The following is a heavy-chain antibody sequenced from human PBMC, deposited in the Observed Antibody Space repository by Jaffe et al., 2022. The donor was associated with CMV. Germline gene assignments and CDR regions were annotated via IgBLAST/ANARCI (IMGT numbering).Heavy chain of an antibody. J-gene: IGHJ6*03. Sequence: QVQLVQSGAEVKKPGASVKVSCKASGYTFTGYYMHWVRQAPGQGLEWMGWINPNSGGTNYAQKFQGWVTMTRDTSISTAYMELSRLRSDDTAVYYCARQARPYNWNYRYYYMDVWGKGTTVTVSS. CDR2: INPNSGGT. CDR3: ARQARPYNWNYRYYYMDV. V-gene: IGHV1-2*04. D-gene: IGHD1-20*01. CDR1: GYTFTGYY.